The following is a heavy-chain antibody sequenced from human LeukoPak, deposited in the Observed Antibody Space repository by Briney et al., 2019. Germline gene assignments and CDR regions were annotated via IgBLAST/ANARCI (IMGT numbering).Heavy chain of an antibody. J-gene: IGHJ6*02. CDR3: ANSMVRGVIGYYYGMDV. CDR1: GFTFSSYW. CDR2: INSDGSST. V-gene: IGHV3-74*01. D-gene: IGHD3-10*01. Sequence: PGGSLRLSCAASGFTFSSYWMHWVRQAPGKGLVWVSRINSDGSSTSYADSVKGRFTISRDNSKNTLYLQMNSLRAEDTAVYYCANSMVRGVIGYYYGMDVWGQGTTVTVSS.